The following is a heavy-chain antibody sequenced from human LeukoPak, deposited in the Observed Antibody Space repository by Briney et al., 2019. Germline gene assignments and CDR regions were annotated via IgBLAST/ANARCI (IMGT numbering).Heavy chain of an antibody. D-gene: IGHD2-2*01. Sequence: PGGSLRLSCAASGFTFSEYWMSWVRQAPGKGLERVANIEQDGSEKYYVDSVKGRFTISRDNAKNSLYLQVNSLRAEDTAVYYCARARLSSTWYRTLHFDYWGQGTLVTVSS. V-gene: IGHV3-7*01. CDR1: GFTFSEYW. CDR2: IEQDGSEK. J-gene: IGHJ4*02. CDR3: ARARLSSTWYRTLHFDY.